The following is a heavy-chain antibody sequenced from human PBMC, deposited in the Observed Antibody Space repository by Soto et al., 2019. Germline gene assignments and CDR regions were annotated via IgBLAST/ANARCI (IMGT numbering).Heavy chain of an antibody. Sequence: QVQLVESGGGVVQPGRSLRLSCADSGFTFSYHSLNLVRQDPGKGLEWVAVISYDGDNKYIAESVKGRFTISRDNSQNTVSLQINSLRTEDTAMYFCARCTTTSAFSAMDVWGQGTTFTGSS. J-gene: IGHJ6*01. CDR2: ISYDGDNK. CDR3: ARCTTTSAFSAMDV. D-gene: IGHD1-1*01. CDR1: GFTFSYHS. V-gene: IGHV3-30-3*01.